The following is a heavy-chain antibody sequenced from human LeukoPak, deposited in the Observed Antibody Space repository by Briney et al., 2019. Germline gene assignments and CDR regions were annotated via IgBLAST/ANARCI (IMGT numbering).Heavy chain of an antibody. CDR1: GGSISRYY. Sequence: NPSETLSLTCTVSGGSISRYYWSWIRQPPGKGLEWIGYIYYSGSTNYNPSLKSRVTISVDTSKNQFSLKLNSVTAADTAVYYCARLAGQFDYWGQGTLVTVSS. V-gene: IGHV4-59*01. J-gene: IGHJ4*02. D-gene: IGHD6-19*01. CDR2: IYYSGST. CDR3: ARLAGQFDY.